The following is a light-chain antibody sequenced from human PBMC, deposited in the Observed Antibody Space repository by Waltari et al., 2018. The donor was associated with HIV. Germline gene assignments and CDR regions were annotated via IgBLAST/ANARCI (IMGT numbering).Light chain of an antibody. CDR3: QQYATSQSIT. CDR2: GAS. Sequence: FVLTQSPGTLSLSPGERAALSCRASQTVTGDFLAWYQQRPGQAPRVLIFGASSSATGIPDRFTGSGSGTDFTLTISRLGTEDSAVDYCQQYATSQSITFGQGTRLEI. V-gene: IGKV3-20*01. CDR1: QTVTGDF. J-gene: IGKJ5*01.